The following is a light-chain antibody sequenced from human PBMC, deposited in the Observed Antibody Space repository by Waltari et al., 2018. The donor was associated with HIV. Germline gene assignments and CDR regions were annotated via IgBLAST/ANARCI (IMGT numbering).Light chain of an antibody. CDR2: GVS. CDR3: SSYTTTATLV. V-gene: IGLV2-14*03. CDR1: ISDTSTYTS. Sequence: QPPLTQPAYVSGAPVQSITLSRTVGISDTSTYTSVSWYQQPPGKTPTLVIYGVSNRPSGVSNRFSGSKSGNTASLTISGLHPDDEADYYCSSYTTTATLVFGTGTKVTVL. J-gene: IGLJ1*01.